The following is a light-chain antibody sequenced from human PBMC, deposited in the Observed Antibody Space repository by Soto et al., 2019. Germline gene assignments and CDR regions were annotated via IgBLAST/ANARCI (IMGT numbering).Light chain of an antibody. J-gene: IGLJ1*01. CDR3: SSYTNTSPYV. CDR1: SNDVGGYNF. V-gene: IGLV2-14*01. Sequence: QSALTQPASVSGSPGQSITISCTGTSNDVGGYNFVSWYQQHPGKAPKLMIYEVSNRPSGVSNRFSGSKSGNTASLTISGRQADDEADYYCSSYTNTSPYVFGAGTKVTVL. CDR2: EVS.